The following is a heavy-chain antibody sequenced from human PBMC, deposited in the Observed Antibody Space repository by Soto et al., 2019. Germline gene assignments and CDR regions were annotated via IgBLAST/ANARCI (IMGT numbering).Heavy chain of an antibody. J-gene: IGHJ5*02. D-gene: IGHD2-15*01. CDR3: APRPGGPYCSGGSCYSNWFDP. CDR1: GFTFSSYA. Sequence: PGGSLRLSCAASGFTFSSYAMSWVRQAPGKGLEWVSAISGSGGSTYYADSVKGRFTISRDNSKNTLYLQMNSLRAEDTAVYYCAPRPGGPYCSGGSCYSNWFDPWGQGTLVTVSS. CDR2: ISGSGGST. V-gene: IGHV3-23*01.